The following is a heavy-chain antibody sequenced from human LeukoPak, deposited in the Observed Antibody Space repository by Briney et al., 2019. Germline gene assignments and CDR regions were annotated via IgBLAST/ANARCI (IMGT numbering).Heavy chain of an antibody. CDR2: IRYDGSNK. Sequence: PGGSLRLSCAASGFTYSSYGMHWVRQAPGKGLEWVAFIRYDGSNKYYADSVKGRFTISRDNSKNTLYLQMNSLRAEDTAVYYCAKDRLVPAAFPLWYWGQGTLVTVSS. CDR1: GFTYSSYG. V-gene: IGHV3-30*02. J-gene: IGHJ4*02. CDR3: AKDRLVPAAFPLWY. D-gene: IGHD2-2*01.